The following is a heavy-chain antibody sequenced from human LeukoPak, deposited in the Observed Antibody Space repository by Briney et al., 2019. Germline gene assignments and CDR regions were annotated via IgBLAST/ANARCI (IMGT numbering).Heavy chain of an antibody. CDR1: GFTFSSYA. V-gene: IGHV3-23*01. CDR2: ISGSGGST. D-gene: IGHD2-2*01. J-gene: IGHJ5*02. Sequence: GGSLRLSCAASGFTFSSYAMSWVRQAPGKGLEWVSAISGSGGSTYYADSVKGRFTIPRDNSKNTLYLQMNSLRAEDTAVYYCAKHRIVVVPAAMGTWGQGTLVTVSS. CDR3: AKHRIVVVPAAMGT.